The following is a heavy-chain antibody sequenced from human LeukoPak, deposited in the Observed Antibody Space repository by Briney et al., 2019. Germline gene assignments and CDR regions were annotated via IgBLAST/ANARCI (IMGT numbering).Heavy chain of an antibody. D-gene: IGHD6-13*01. CDR1: GFTFSSYG. V-gene: IGHV3-23*01. CDR2: ISGSGGST. Sequence: GGSLRLSCAASGFTFSSYGMSWVRQAPGKGLEWVSAISGSGGSTYYADSVKGRFTISRDNSKNTLYLQMNSLRAEDTAVYYCARAPTAAGTGIDYWGQGTLVTVSS. CDR3: ARAPTAAGTGIDY. J-gene: IGHJ4*02.